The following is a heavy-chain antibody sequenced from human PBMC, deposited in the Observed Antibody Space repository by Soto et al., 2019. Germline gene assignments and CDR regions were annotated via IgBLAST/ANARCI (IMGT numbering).Heavy chain of an antibody. J-gene: IGHJ4*02. CDR2: INHSGST. D-gene: IGHD3-10*01. CDR1: GGSFSGYY. V-gene: IGHV4-34*01. Sequence: PSETLSLTCVVSGGSFSGYYWSWIRQPPGKGLEWIGEINHSGSTNYNPSLKSRVTISVDTSKNQFSLKLSSVTAADTAVYYCARTFGSTAWKYFDYWGQGTLVTVSS. CDR3: ARTFGSTAWKYFDY.